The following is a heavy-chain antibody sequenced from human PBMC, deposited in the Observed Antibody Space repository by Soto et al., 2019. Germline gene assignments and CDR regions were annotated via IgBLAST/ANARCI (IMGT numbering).Heavy chain of an antibody. V-gene: IGHV3-48*02. CDR2: ISSSSSTI. CDR1: GFTFSSYS. Sequence: GGSLRLSCAASGFTFSSYSMNWVRQAPGKGLEWVSYISSSSSTIYYADSVKGRFTISRDNAKNSLYLQMNSLRDEDTAVHYCARRREAYCGGDCSSRNWFDPWGQGTLVTVSS. J-gene: IGHJ5*02. D-gene: IGHD2-21*02. CDR3: ARRREAYCGGDCSSRNWFDP.